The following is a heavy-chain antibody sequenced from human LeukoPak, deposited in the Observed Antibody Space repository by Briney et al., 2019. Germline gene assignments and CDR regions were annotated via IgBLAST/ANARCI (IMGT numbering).Heavy chain of an antibody. J-gene: IGHJ6*02. CDR3: ARDYYGSGSNGMDV. CDR1: GFTFSSYS. CDR2: ISSSSYI. Sequence: PGGSLRLSCAASGFTFSSYSMNWVRQAPGKGLEWVSSISSSSYIYYADSVKGRFTISRDNAKNSLYLQMNSLRAEDTAVYYCARDYYGSGSNGMDVWGQGTTVTVSS. D-gene: IGHD3-10*01. V-gene: IGHV3-21*01.